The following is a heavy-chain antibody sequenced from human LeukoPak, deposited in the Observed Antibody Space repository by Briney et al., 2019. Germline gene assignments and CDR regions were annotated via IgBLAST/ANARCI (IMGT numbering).Heavy chain of an antibody. CDR3: ARGSYSSSWYTYRATQYNWFDP. CDR2: ISSSSSTI. D-gene: IGHD6-13*01. J-gene: IGHJ5*02. Sequence: GGSLRLSCAASGFTFSSYSMNWIRQAPGKGLEWVSYISSSSSTIYYADSVKGRFTISRDNAKNSLYLQMNSLRAEDTAVYYCARGSYSSSWYTYRATQYNWFDPWGQGTLVTVSS. V-gene: IGHV3-48*01. CDR1: GFTFSSYS.